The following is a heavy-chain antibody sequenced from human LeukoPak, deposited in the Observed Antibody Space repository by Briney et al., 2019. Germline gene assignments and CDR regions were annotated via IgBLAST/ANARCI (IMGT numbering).Heavy chain of an antibody. V-gene: IGHV3-23*01. CDR2: ISGSGGST. J-gene: IGHJ4*02. CDR3: AKEVGYYDSSGTNGGFDY. CDR1: GFTFSSYA. D-gene: IGHD3-22*01. Sequence: PGGSLRLSCAASGFTFSSYAMSWVRQAPGKGLEWVSAISGSGGSTYYADSVKGRFTISRDNSKNTLYLQMNSLRAEDTAVYYCAKEVGYYDSSGTNGGFDYWGQGTLVTVSS.